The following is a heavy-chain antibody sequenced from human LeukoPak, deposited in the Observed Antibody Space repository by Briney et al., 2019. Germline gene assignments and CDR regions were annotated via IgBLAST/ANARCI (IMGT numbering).Heavy chain of an antibody. Sequence: SETLSLICTVSGGSINSYFWSWIRQPAGKGLEWIGRIYTSDITNYNPSLKSRVTISVDTSKNQFSLKLSSVTAADTAVYYRASASMNSYPLFDYWGQGTLVTVSS. CDR3: ASASMNSYPLFDY. D-gene: IGHD2/OR15-2a*01. J-gene: IGHJ4*02. V-gene: IGHV4-4*07. CDR2: IYTSDIT. CDR1: GGSINSYF.